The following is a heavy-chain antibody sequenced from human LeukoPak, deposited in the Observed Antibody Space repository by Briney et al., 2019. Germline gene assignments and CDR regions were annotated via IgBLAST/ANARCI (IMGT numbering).Heavy chain of an antibody. D-gene: IGHD5-12*01. CDR1: GFTFRSYL. V-gene: IGHV3-7*01. J-gene: IGHJ4*02. CDR2: IKQGGGGK. CDR3: ARARGGYDLDY. Sequence: GGSLRLSCAAAGFTFRSYLMSWVRQAPGEGLEWVANIKQGGGGKYYVESVKGRFTICRDNVKNSLYLQMNRLRVEDTAVYYCARARGGYDLDYWGQGTLDTVSS.